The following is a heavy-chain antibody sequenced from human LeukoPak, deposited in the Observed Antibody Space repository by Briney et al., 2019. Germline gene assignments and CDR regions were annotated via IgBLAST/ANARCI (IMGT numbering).Heavy chain of an antibody. V-gene: IGHV3-23*01. CDR3: GRDWKVDY. D-gene: IGHD1-1*01. J-gene: IGHJ4*02. CDR1: GFTFNSYP. CDR2: IGDNGHDA. Sequence: PGGSLGLSCAASGFTFNSYPMSWVRQAPGEGLQWVSAIGDNGHDAKYAPSVKGRFTISRDNSKNTLYLQMDSLRVEDTAIYYCGRDWKVDYWGQGTLVTVSS.